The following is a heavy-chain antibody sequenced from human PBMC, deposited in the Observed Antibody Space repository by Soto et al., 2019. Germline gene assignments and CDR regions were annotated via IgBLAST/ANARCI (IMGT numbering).Heavy chain of an antibody. V-gene: IGHV4-31*03. CDR2: IYYRGTT. Sequence: QVQLQESGPGLVKPSQTLSLTCSVSGGSISTGVWYWSWVREHPGKGLEWIGDIYYRGTTSYNPSLGSRVTISQDTSKNQVSLKVNSVTAADTAVYYCARVSAGGTRWFDSWGQGIRVTVSS. CDR3: ARVSAGGTRWFDS. CDR1: GGSISTGVWY. D-gene: IGHD6-13*01. J-gene: IGHJ5*01.